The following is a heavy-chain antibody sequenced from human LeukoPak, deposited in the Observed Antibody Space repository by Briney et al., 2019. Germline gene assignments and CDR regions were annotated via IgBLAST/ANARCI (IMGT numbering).Heavy chain of an antibody. CDR1: GYTFTGYY. V-gene: IGHV1-2*02. J-gene: IGHJ4*02. CDR2: INPDSGDT. CDR3: GRDFRDSLDY. Sequence: EASVKVSCKASGYTFTGYYMHWVRQAPGQGLEWMGWINPDSGDTNFAQKFQGRVTMTRDTSISTAYMELSRLRSDDTAVYYCGRDFRDSLDYWGQGTLVTVSS.